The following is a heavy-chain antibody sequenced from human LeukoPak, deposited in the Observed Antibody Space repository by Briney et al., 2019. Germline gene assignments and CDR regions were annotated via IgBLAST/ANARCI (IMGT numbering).Heavy chain of an antibody. CDR1: GGSISSSYYY. CDR2: IYYSGST. Sequence: SETLSLTCTVSGGSISSSYYYWGWIRQPPGKGLEWIGSIYYSGSTYYNPSLKSRVTISVDTSKNQFSLKLSSVTAADTAVYYCARDYYDSSGYYSGAFDIWGQGTMVTVSS. D-gene: IGHD3-22*01. V-gene: IGHV4-39*07. J-gene: IGHJ3*02. CDR3: ARDYYDSSGYYSGAFDI.